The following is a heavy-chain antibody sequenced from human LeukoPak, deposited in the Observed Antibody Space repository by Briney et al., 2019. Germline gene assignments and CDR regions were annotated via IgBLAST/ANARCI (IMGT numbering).Heavy chain of an antibody. CDR1: GGSVASPNW. J-gene: IGHJ4*02. CDR2: IFHSGHT. Sequence: SETLSLTCTISGGSVASPNWWTWVRPPPGKGLEWIGQIFHSGHTNYNPSLESRVTISVDKSKNQFSLRLDSVTAADTALYYCAGFPEQLLTGSDFWGQGTLVTVSS. D-gene: IGHD1/OR15-1a*01. CDR3: AGFPEQLLTGSDF. V-gene: IGHV4-4*02.